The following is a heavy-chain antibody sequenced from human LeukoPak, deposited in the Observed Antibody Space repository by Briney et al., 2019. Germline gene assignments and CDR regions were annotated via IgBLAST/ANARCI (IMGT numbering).Heavy chain of an antibody. CDR2: INPTGDST. Sequence: ASVKVSCKASGYTFTGYYMHWVRQAPGQGLEWMGLINPTGDSTGYAQKFQGRVTMTRDMSTSTDFMELSSLRSEDTAVYYCARDNSVGDNAWWFDPWGQGTLVTVSS. V-gene: IGHV1-46*01. CDR1: GYTFTGYY. CDR3: ARDNSVGDNAWWFDP. J-gene: IGHJ5*02. D-gene: IGHD1-26*01.